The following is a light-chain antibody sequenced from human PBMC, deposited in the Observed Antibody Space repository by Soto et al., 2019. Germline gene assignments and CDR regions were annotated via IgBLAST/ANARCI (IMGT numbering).Light chain of an antibody. Sequence: DIQMAQSPSTLPANIGDRVSITCRASQTINTWLAWYQQKPGKAPNLLIYQASTLETGVPSRFSGSGSGTEFTLTISGLQPDYFASYYCQQYDNYPLTFGGGTKVEI. CDR3: QQYDNYPLT. V-gene: IGKV1-5*03. CDR2: QAS. J-gene: IGKJ4*01. CDR1: QTINTW.